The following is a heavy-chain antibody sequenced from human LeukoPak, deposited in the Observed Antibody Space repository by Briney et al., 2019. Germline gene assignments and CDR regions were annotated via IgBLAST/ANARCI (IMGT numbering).Heavy chain of an antibody. Sequence: AGGSLRLSCAASGFTFSSYWMSWVRQAPGKGLEWVANIKQDGSEKYYVDSVKGRFTISRDNAKNSLYLQMNSLRAEDTAVYYCARGRGQVGYCTNGVCLYYYYYGMDVWGQGTTVTVSS. D-gene: IGHD2-8*01. CDR3: ARGRGQVGYCTNGVCLYYYYYGMDV. V-gene: IGHV3-7*01. CDR2: IKQDGSEK. J-gene: IGHJ6*02. CDR1: GFTFSSYW.